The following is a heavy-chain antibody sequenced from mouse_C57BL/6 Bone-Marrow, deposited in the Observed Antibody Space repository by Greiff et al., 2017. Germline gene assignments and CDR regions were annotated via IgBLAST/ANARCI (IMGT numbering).Heavy chain of an antibody. J-gene: IGHJ4*01. V-gene: IGHV14-4*01. CDR3: TTHYYGSIYYAMDY. CDR2: IDPENGDT. Sequence: EVQLQQSGAELVRPGASVTLSCTASGFNIKDDYMHWVKQRPEQGLEWIGWIDPENGDTEYASKFHGKATLTADTSSNTAYLKLRSLTSEDTAVYYCTTHYYGSIYYAMDYWGQGTSVTVSS. D-gene: IGHD1-1*01. CDR1: GFNIKDDY.